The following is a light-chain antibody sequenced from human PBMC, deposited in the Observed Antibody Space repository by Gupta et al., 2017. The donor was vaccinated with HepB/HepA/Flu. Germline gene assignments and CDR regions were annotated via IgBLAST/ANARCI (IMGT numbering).Light chain of an antibody. CDR3: QQRDSAPVT. V-gene: IGKV1-39*01. CDR1: QHILKF. CDR2: GAT. J-gene: IGKJ5*01. Sequence: DIQMTQSPSSLSASVGDRVTITCRASQHILKFLNWYQQEAGRAPKLLISGATSLQSGVPSRFSGGGSGTNFTLTISGRQPEDFVTYYCQQRDSAPVTFGQGTRLEI.